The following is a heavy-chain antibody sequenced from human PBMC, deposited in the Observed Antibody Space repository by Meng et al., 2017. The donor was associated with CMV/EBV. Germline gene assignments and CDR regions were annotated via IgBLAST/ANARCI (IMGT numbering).Heavy chain of an antibody. J-gene: IGHJ5*02. D-gene: IGHD6-6*01. CDR3: ARPQETLKYSSSSVWFDP. CDR1: GGSISSSSYY. CDR2: IYYSGST. V-gene: IGHV4-39*01. Sequence: SETLSLTCTVSGGSISSSSYYWGWIRQPPGKGLEWIGSIYYSGSTYYNPSLKSRVTISVDTSKNQFSLKLISVTAADTAVYYCARPQETLKYSSSSVWFDPWGQGTLVTVSS.